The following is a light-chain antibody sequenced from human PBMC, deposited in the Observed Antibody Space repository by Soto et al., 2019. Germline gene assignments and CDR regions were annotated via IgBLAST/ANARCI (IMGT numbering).Light chain of an antibody. CDR2: DNN. CDR3: GTWDYSLSAYV. CDR1: SSNIGNNY. Sequence: QSVLTQPPSVSAAPGQKVTISCSGSSSNIGNNYVSWYQQLPGTAPKLLIYDNNKRPSGIPDRFSGSKSGTSATLGITGLQTGDEADYYCGTWDYSLSAYVFGTGTQLTVL. J-gene: IGLJ1*01. V-gene: IGLV1-51*01.